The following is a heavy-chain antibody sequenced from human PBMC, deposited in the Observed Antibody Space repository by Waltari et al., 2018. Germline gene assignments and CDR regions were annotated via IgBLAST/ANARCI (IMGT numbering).Heavy chain of an antibody. CDR3: AKDGIVGAATRS. Sequence: EVQLLESGGGLVQPGGSLRVSCAASGFTFSSYAMGWVRQTPGKGLEWLSASSGRGGATYYADSVKGRFTISRDNAKNTLYLQMNSLRAEDTAVYYCAKDGIVGAATRSWGQGTLVTVSS. CDR2: SSGRGGAT. J-gene: IGHJ4*02. CDR1: GFTFSSYA. V-gene: IGHV3-23*01. D-gene: IGHD1-26*01.